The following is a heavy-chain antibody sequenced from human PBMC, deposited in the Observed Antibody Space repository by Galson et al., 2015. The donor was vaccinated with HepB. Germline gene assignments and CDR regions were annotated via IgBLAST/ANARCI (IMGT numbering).Heavy chain of an antibody. CDR2: IYYSGST. CDR1: GGSISSSY. V-gene: IGHV4-59*01. J-gene: IGHJ4*02. D-gene: IGHD6-13*01. CDR3: ARGRGDIAAAVYFDY. Sequence: SETLSLTCTVSGGSISSSYWSWIRQPPGKGLEWIGYIYYSGSTNYNPSLKSRVTISVDTSKNQFSLKLSSVTAADTAVYYCARGRGDIAAAVYFDYWGQGTLVTVSS.